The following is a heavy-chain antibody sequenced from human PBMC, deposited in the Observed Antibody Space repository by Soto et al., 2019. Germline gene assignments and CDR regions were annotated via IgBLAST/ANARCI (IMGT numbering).Heavy chain of an antibody. CDR2: ITPTLNIA. J-gene: IGHJ4*02. Sequence: QLQLVQSGAEVREPGSSVKVSCKASGGTFSSYTVIWVRQAPGQGLEWMGGITPTLNIAKYAEKFQGRVTITADESTSTVNMHLSSLRSEDTGVYFCARGYDSGSNPSCFEYGGQGTLVAVSS. CDR1: GGTFSSYT. CDR3: ARGYDSGSNPSCFEY. D-gene: IGHD1-26*01. V-gene: IGHV1-69*01.